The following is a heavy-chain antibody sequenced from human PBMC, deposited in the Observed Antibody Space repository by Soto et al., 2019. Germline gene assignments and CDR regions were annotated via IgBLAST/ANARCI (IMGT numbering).Heavy chain of an antibody. D-gene: IGHD6-6*01. V-gene: IGHV4-34*01. Sequence: QVQLQQWGAGLLKPSETLTLTCAVYGGSFSGYYWSWIRQPPGKGMEWMWEINPSGSTNYNPSLKSRVTISVDTSNSQCSLKLSSVSAAETAVYYCARARIAARRWFDPWGQGTLVTVSS. CDR2: INPSGST. CDR3: ARARIAARRWFDP. J-gene: IGHJ5*02. CDR1: GGSFSGYY.